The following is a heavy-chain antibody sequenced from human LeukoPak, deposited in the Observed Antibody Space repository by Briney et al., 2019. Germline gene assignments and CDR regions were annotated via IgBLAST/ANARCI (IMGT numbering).Heavy chain of an antibody. V-gene: IGHV3-23*01. CDR3: AKDRTLLSGYRREPTRPLDPDY. Sequence: GGSLRLSCAASGFTFSSYGMSWVRQAPGKGLEWVSAISGSGGSTYYADSVKGRFTISRDNSKNTLYLQMNSLRAEDTAVYYCAKDRTLLSGYRREPTRPLDPDYWGQGTLVTVSS. J-gene: IGHJ4*02. CDR1: GFTFSSYG. CDR2: ISGSGGST. D-gene: IGHD3-22*01.